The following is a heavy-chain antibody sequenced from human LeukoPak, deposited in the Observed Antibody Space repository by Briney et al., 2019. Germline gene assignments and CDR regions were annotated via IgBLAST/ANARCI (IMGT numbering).Heavy chain of an antibody. CDR1: EFAFSDFY. CDR2: ISSSSSHT. CDR3: ARTNLGSGWRFDY. J-gene: IGHJ4*02. Sequence: GGSLRLSCGASEFAFSDFYMTWIRQAPGKGREWVSYISSSSSHTNYADSVKGRFTISRDNAKHSLYLQMNSLRAEDTAVYYCARTNLGSGWRFDYWGQGTLVTVSS. V-gene: IGHV3-11*06. D-gene: IGHD6-19*01.